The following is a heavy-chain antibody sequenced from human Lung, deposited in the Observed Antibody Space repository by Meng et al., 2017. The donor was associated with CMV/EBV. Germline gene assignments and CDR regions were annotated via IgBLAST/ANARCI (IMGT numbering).Heavy chain of an antibody. CDR1: GFSFSDYY. D-gene: IGHD4-23*01. Sequence: GGSLRLXCEGSGFSFSDYYMLWIRQAPGKGLEWLAYISSSGNSIYYTDDVEGRFTISRDNARNSLYLQMNSLRVDDTAVYYCARDRGGNYYFDYWG. CDR3: ARDRGGNYYFDY. CDR2: ISSSGNSI. V-gene: IGHV3-11*01. J-gene: IGHJ4*01.